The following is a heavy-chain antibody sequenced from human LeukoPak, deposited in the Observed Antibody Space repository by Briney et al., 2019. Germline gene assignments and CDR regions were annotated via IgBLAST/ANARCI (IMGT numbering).Heavy chain of an antibody. CDR2: IYYSGST. Sequence: SETLSLTCTVSGGSISSGDYYWSWIRQPPGKGLEWIGYIYYSGSTYYNPSLKSRVTISVDTSKNQFSLKLSSVAAADTAVYYCASYMITFGGVIADPFDIWGQGTMVTVSS. CDR1: GGSISSGDYY. V-gene: IGHV4-30-4*08. J-gene: IGHJ3*02. CDR3: ASYMITFGGVIADPFDI. D-gene: IGHD3-16*02.